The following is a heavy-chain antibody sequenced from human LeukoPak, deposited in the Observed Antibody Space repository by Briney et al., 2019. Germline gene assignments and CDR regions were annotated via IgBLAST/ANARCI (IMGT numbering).Heavy chain of an antibody. CDR2: IYDSGNE. CDR1: GGSISSGDYH. CDR3: ARQISDYYYYYMDV. J-gene: IGHJ6*03. Sequence: SETLSLTCTVSGGSISSGDYHWRWIRQPPGKGLEWIGSIYDSGNEFYNPSLKSRVTISADTSKNQFSLKLNSVTAADTAMYYCARQISDYYYYYMDVWGEGITVTVSS. V-gene: IGHV4-39*01. D-gene: IGHD2/OR15-2a*01.